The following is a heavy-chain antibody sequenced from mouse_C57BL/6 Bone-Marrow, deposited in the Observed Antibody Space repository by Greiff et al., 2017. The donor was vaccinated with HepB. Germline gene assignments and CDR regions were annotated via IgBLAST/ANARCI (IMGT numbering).Heavy chain of an antibody. CDR3: SRDRGGYCYRVMDY. CDR2: TFYSGIT. J-gene: IGHJ4*01. CDR1: GFSINSDCY. V-gene: IGHV3-3*01. D-gene: IGHD1-1*01. Sequence: EVKLMESGPSLVRPSQTLSLTCTVTGFSINSDCYWIWIRQFPGNKLEYIGYTFYSGITYYNPSLESRTYITRDTSKNQFSLKLSSVTTEDTATYNCSRDRGGYCYRVMDYWGQGASVTVSS.